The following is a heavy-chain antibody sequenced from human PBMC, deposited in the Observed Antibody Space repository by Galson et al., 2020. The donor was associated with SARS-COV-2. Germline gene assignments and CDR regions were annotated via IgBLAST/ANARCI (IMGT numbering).Heavy chain of an antibody. CDR1: GFTFSDYY. D-gene: IGHD3-22*01. CDR3: ARAGLPQDFYDSSGYWGY. V-gene: IGHV3-11*06. CDR2: ISSSSSYT. Sequence: TGGSLRLSCAASGFTFSDYYMSWIRQAPGKGLEWVSYISSSSSYTNYADSVKGRFTISRDNAKNSLYLQMNSLRAEDTAVYYCARAGLPQDFYDSSGYWGYWGQGTLVTVSS. J-gene: IGHJ4*02.